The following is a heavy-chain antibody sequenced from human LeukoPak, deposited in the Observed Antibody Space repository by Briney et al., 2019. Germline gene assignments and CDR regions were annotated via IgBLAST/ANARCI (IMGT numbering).Heavy chain of an antibody. V-gene: IGHV3-23*01. CDR2: VSGNGDST. J-gene: IGHJ4*02. CDR1: GFTFSSYS. CDR3: AKDREGELRTEQLDY. Sequence: SGGSLRLSCAASGFTFSSYSMNWVRQAPGRGLEWVSTVSGNGDSTYYGDSVKGRFTISRDNSKNTLYLQMNSLRAEDTAVYYCAKDREGELRTEQLDYWGQGTLVTVSS. D-gene: IGHD1-26*01.